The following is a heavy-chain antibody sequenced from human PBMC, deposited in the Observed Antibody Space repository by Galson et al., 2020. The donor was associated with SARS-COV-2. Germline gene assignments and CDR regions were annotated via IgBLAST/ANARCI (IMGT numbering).Heavy chain of an antibody. CDR3: AHSAPSSLTIFGVVIVKDYFDY. V-gene: IGHV2-5*01. CDR1: GFSLTTSGVG. D-gene: IGHD3-3*01. CDR2: IYWNDDK. Sequence: ESGPTLVKPTQTLTLTCTFSGFSLTTSGVGVGWIRQPPGKALAWLALIYWNDDKSYSPSLKSRLTITKDTSKNQVVLTMTNMDPVDTATYFCAHSAPSSLTIFGVVIVKDYFDYWGQGTLVTVSS. J-gene: IGHJ4*02.